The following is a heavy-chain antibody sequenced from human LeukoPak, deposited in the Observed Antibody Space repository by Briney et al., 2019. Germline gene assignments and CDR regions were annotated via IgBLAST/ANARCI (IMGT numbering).Heavy chain of an antibody. V-gene: IGHV3-74*01. CDR2: INSDGRSI. J-gene: IGHJ4*02. Sequence: GGSLRLSCAASGFNFNDYWMHWVRHGPGKGLVWVSRINSDGRSIDYADSVKGRFTISRDNARNSLYLQMNSLRAEDTAVYYCARDTTGDAGGVFDSWGQGTLVTVSS. CDR1: GFNFNDYW. CDR3: ARDTTGDAGGVFDS. D-gene: IGHD1-1*01.